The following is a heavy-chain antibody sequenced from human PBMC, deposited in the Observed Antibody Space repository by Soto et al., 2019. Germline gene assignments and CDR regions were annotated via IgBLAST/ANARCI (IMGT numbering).Heavy chain of an antibody. J-gene: IGHJ4*02. CDR1: GFTFSPYT. V-gene: IGHV3-30-3*01. D-gene: IGHD2-21*02. CDR2: ISYDGSDK. CDR3: ARGGGFCGADCYKGGIDY. Sequence: GGSLRLSCAASGFTFSPYTMHWVRQTPGKGLEWVAVISYDGSDKYYADSVRGRFTISRDNSKNTPFLQMNSLRAEDTALYYCARGGGFCGADCYKGGIDYWGQGTLVTVSS.